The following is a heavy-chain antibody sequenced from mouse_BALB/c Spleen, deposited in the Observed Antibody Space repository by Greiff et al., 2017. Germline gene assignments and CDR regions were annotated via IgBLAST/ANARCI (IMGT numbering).Heavy chain of an antibody. CDR2: ISDGGSYT. Sequence: EVHLVESGGGLVKPGGSLKLSCAASGFTFSDYYMYWVRQTPEKRLEWVATISDGGSYTYYPDSVKGRFTISRDNAKNNLYLQMSSLKSEDTAMYYCEAAPYGMYYWGQGTSVTVSS. CDR3: EAAPYGMYY. J-gene: IGHJ4*01. V-gene: IGHV5-4*02. CDR1: GFTFSDYY.